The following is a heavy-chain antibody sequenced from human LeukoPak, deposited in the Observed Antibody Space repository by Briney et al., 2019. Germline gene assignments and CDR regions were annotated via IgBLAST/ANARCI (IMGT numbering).Heavy chain of an antibody. CDR1: GYSISSGYY. CDR3: ARHLKKDAAFDI. J-gene: IGHJ3*02. D-gene: IGHD5-24*01. CDR2: IYHSGST. Sequence: SETLSLTCAVSGYSISSGYYWGWIRQPPGKGLEWIGSIYHSGSTYYNPPLKSRVTISVDTSKNQFSLKLSSVTAADTAVYYCARHLKKDAAFDIWGQGTMVTVSS. V-gene: IGHV4-38-2*01.